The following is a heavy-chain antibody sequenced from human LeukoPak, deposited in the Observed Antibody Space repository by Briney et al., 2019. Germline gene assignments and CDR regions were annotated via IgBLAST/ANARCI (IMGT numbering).Heavy chain of an antibody. Sequence: GRSLRLSCAASGLTLSSDGMHWVRQPPGKGLEWVALVWYDGSNKYYADSVKGRFPISRGNSKNTLYLQMNSLRAEDTAVYYCARDPGYCFNGVCPDDAFDIWGQGTMVTVSS. J-gene: IGHJ3*02. CDR2: VWYDGSNK. CDR3: ARDPGYCFNGVCPDDAFDI. V-gene: IGHV3-33*01. D-gene: IGHD2-8*01. CDR1: GLTLSSDG.